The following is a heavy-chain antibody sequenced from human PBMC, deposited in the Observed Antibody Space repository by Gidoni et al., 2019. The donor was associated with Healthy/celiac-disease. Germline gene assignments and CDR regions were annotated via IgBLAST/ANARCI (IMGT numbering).Heavy chain of an antibody. V-gene: IGHV3-33*01. CDR3: ARETRYSYGPEDWFDP. CDR2: IGYDGSNK. Sequence: QVQLVESGGGVVQPGRSLRLSCAASGFTFSSYGMHWVRQAPGKGLEWVAVIGYDGSNKYYADSVKGRFTISRDNSKNTLYLQMNSLRAEDTAVYYCARETRYSYGPEDWFDPWGQGTLVTVSS. J-gene: IGHJ5*02. CDR1: GFTFSSYG. D-gene: IGHD5-18*01.